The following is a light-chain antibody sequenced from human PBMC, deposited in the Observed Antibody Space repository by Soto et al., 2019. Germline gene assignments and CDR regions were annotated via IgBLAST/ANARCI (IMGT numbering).Light chain of an antibody. J-gene: IGKJ5*01. CDR3: QQYGSSPVT. CDR1: QSVSSSY. CDR2: GAS. V-gene: IGKV3-20*01. Sequence: EIVLTQSPGTLSLSPGERATLSCRASQSVSSSYLAWYQQKPGQATRLLIYGASSRATGIPDRFSGSGCGTYFTLTISRLETEDFAVYYCQQYGSSPVTFGQGTRLEIK.